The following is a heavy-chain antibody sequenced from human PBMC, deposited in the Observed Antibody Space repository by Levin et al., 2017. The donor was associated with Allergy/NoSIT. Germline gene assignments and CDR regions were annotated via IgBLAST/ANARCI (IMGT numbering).Heavy chain of an antibody. Sequence: GGSLRLSCAASGFTFSSYAMSWVRQAPGKGLEWVSAISGSGGTIYYADSVRGRFTISRDNSKNTLYLQMNSLRAEDTAVYYCAKTGYCSSASCVGDPWGQGTLVTVSS. J-gene: IGHJ5*02. D-gene: IGHD2-2*01. CDR3: AKTGYCSSASCVGDP. V-gene: IGHV3-23*01. CDR2: ISGSGGTI. CDR1: GFTFSSYA.